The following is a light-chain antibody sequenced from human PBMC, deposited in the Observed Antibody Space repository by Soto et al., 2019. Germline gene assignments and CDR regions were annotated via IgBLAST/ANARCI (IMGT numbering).Light chain of an antibody. V-gene: IGKV3D-20*02. CDR1: QSVSSSN. CDR2: GAS. Sequence: EIVLTQSPGTLSLSPGERATLSCRASQSVSSSNLAWYQQKPGQAPRLLIYGASTRATGIPDRFSGSGSATDFTLTISRLEPEDFAVYYCQQRSNWPRTFGQGTKVDIK. J-gene: IGKJ1*01. CDR3: QQRSNWPRT.